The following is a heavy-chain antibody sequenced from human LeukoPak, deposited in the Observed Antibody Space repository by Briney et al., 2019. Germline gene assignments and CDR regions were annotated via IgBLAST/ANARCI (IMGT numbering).Heavy chain of an antibody. J-gene: IGHJ6*03. Sequence: PGGSLRLSCAASGFTFDDYTMHWVRQAPGKGLEWVSLISWDGGSTYYADSVKGRFTISRDNSKNSLYLQMNSLRTEDTALYYCAKDRTRGYSKYYYKDVWGKGTTVTVSS. CDR3: AKDRTRGYSKYYYKDV. V-gene: IGHV3-43*01. CDR2: ISWDGGST. D-gene: IGHD5-18*01. CDR1: GFTFDDYT.